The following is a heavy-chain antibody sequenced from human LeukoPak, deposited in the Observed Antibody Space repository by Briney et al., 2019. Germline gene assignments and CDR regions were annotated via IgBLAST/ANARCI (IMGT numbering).Heavy chain of an antibody. CDR1: GYTFTSYS. D-gene: IGHD3-22*01. V-gene: IGHV1-8*02. Sequence: GASVKVSCKASGYTFTSYSINWVRQATGQGLEWMGWMNPNSGNTGYAQKFQGRVTMTRNTSISTAYMELSSLRSEDTAVYYCARVERWYYYDSSGYYYDFWGQGTLVTVSS. CDR3: ARVERWYYYDSSGYYYDF. CDR2: MNPNSGNT. J-gene: IGHJ4*02.